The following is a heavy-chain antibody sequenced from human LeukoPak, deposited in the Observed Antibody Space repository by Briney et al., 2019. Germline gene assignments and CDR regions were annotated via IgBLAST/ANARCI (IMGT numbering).Heavy chain of an antibody. Sequence: AASVTVSCTVSGYTLTELSMHWVRQAPGKGLEWMGGFDPEDGETIYAQKFQGRVTMTEDTSTDTAYMELSSLRSEDTAVYYCATTLGYLFDYWGQGTLVTVSS. CDR1: GYTLTELS. V-gene: IGHV1-24*01. J-gene: IGHJ4*02. CDR2: FDPEDGET. CDR3: ATTLGYLFDY. D-gene: IGHD3-16*01.